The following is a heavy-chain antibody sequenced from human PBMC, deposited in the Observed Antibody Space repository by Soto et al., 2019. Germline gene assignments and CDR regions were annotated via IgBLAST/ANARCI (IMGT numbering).Heavy chain of an antibody. CDR3: ARDKDRLQLGGNYYFILDV. V-gene: IGHV1-69*12. Sequence: QVQLVQSGAEVKKPGSGKKVSCKGSAGTFRTSAISWVRQAPGQGLEWVGGIMPVFRRPKYAQNFQDRVTITADESTSTAYMELNSLRSDHTAVYYCARDKDRLQLGGNYYFILDVWGQGTAVTVS. J-gene: IGHJ6*02. CDR1: AGTFRTSA. D-gene: IGHD1-1*01. CDR2: IMPVFRRP.